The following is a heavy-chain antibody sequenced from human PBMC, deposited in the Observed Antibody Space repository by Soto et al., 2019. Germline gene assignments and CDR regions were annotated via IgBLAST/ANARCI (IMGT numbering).Heavy chain of an antibody. V-gene: IGHV3-21*02. Sequence: EVQLVESGGGLVKPGGSLRLSCAASGFTFSAYGMNWVRQAPGKGLEWVAYISSSSSYMYYADSVKGRFTVSRDNAQKSLYLEINSLRADDTAVYYCARDFPRLLPHLTSGYFQHWGQGTLVTVSS. CDR3: ARDFPRLLPHLTSGYFQH. CDR1: GFTFSAYG. CDR2: ISSSSSYM. J-gene: IGHJ1*01.